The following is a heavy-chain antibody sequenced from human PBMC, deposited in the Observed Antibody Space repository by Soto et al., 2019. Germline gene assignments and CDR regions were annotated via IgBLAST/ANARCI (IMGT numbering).Heavy chain of an antibody. CDR2: VSLDSDTI. D-gene: IGHD3-3*01. CDR1: GYDFRIYS. Sequence: LRLSCRASGYDFRIYSMNWVRQAPGQGLEWIAYVSLDSDTIQYADSVKGRFTISREDAENSLYLQMDSLRDEDTATYYCARLYYDYVWGQGTTVTVSS. V-gene: IGHV3-48*02. J-gene: IGHJ6*02. CDR3: ARLYYDYV.